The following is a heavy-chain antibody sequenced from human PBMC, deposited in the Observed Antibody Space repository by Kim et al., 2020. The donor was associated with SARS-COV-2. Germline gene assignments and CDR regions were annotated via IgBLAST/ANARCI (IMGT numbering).Heavy chain of an antibody. CDR3: AKGWAS. CDR2: GRGKNT. V-gene: IGHV3-23*01. J-gene: IGHJ4*02. Sequence: GRGKNTYYSDSVKGRFPAARDNSKNTLYLQMNSLGVEDTAVYFCAKGWASWGQGPLVTVSS. D-gene: IGHD1-26*01.